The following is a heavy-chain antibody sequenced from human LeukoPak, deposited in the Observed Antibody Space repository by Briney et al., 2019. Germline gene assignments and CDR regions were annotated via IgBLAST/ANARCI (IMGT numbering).Heavy chain of an antibody. V-gene: IGHV1-8*01. J-gene: IGHJ3*02. D-gene: IGHD1-1*01. Sequence: ASVKVSCKASGYTFTSYDINWVRQATGQGLEWMGWMNPNSGNTGYAQKFQGRVTITADKSTSTAYMELSSLRSEDTAVYYCARDLEAFDAFDIWGQGTMVTVSS. CDR1: GYTFTSYD. CDR3: ARDLEAFDAFDI. CDR2: MNPNSGNT.